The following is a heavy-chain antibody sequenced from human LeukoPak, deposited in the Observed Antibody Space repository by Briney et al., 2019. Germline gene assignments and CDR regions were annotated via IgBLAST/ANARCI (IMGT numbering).Heavy chain of an antibody. CDR1: GFTFSSYA. Sequence: SGGSLRLSCAASGFTFSSYAMSWVRQAPGKGLEWVSAISGSGGSTYYADSVKGRFTISRDNSKNTLYLQMNSLRAEDTAVYYCASGTFGESTKIDYWGQGTLVTASS. CDR2: ISGSGGST. V-gene: IGHV3-23*01. J-gene: IGHJ4*02. D-gene: IGHD3-10*01. CDR3: ASGTFGESTKIDY.